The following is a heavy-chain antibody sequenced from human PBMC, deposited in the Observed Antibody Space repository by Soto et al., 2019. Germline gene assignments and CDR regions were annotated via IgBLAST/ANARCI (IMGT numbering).Heavy chain of an antibody. CDR3: AGLTNGDYSYFDY. J-gene: IGHJ4*02. D-gene: IGHD4-17*01. V-gene: IGHV1-69*01. CDR2: IIPIFGTA. CDR1: GGTFSSYA. Sequence: QVQLVQSGAEVKKPGSSVKVSCKASGGTFSSYAISWVRQAPGQGLEWIGGIIPIFGTANNARKFQGRATITADESTSTAYMELSSLRSEDKAVYYCAGLTNGDYSYFDYWGQGTLVTVSS.